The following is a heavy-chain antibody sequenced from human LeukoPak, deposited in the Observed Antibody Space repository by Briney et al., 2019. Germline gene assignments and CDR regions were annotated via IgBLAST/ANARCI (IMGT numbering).Heavy chain of an antibody. V-gene: IGHV3-73*01. CDR1: GFIFSGST. J-gene: IGHJ6*03. Sequence: GESLKLSCAASGFIFSGSTIHWVRQASGGGLVGVGRIDSIEYYATAYAEAVQGRFTISRDDSRNTAYLQMNSLKIEDTAVYYCTRHRDVAATDHYYYYMDVWGKGTTVTVSS. D-gene: IGHD5-12*01. CDR2: IDSIEYYAT. CDR3: TRHRDVAATDHYYYYMDV.